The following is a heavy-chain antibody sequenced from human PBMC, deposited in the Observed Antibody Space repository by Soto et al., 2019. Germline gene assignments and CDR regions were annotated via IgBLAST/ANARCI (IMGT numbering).Heavy chain of an antibody. Sequence: SETLSLTCSVSGDSISTSYWSWIRQPAGKRLEWIGRIYTSGSTNYNPSLRSRVTMSIDTSRNQFSLKLNSVTAADTAVYYCARSSHKESWFDPWGQGTLVTVSS. J-gene: IGHJ5*02. CDR2: IYTSGST. D-gene: IGHD6-13*01. CDR3: ARSSHKESWFDP. V-gene: IGHV4-4*07. CDR1: GDSISTSY.